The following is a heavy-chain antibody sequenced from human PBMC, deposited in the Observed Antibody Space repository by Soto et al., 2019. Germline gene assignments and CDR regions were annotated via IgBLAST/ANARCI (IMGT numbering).Heavy chain of an antibody. J-gene: IGHJ4*02. CDR2: VSYDGSKQ. D-gene: IGHD3-22*01. V-gene: IGHV3-30-3*01. CDR1: GFTFSNYA. Sequence: QVQLVESGGGVVQPGRSLRVSCAASGFTFSNYAIHWFRQAPGKGLEWVAVVSYDGSKQFYADSVEGRFTISRDSSKSTLYLHMDNLRDEDTAVYYCARDRVYYYDNSGYYNFDYWGQGTLVTVSS. CDR3: ARDRVYYYDNSGYYNFDY.